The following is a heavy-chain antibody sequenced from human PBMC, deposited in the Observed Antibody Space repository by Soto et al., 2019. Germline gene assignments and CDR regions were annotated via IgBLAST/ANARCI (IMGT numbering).Heavy chain of an antibody. J-gene: IGHJ4*01. CDR1: GFTFSSHL. D-gene: IGHD3-16*02. CDR3: AQTWGSYREVFDY. Sequence: GGSLRLSCAASGFTFSSHLMHWVRRAPGQGLEWVSGISGIGGGGSTFYTDSVKGRFTISRDNSKNTLYLQMSSLRVEDTAIYYCAQTWGSYREVFDYWGHGTLVTVSS. V-gene: IGHV3-23*01. CDR2: ISGIGGGGST.